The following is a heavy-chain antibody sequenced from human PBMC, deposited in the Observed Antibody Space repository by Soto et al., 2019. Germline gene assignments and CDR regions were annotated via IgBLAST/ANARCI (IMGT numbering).Heavy chain of an antibody. Sequence: EVQLVESGGGSVQPGRSLRLSCAASGFTFDDYAMHWVRQAPGKGLEWVSGISWNSGSIGYADSVKGRFTISRDNAKNSLYLQMNSLRAEDTALYYCAKEGCSSTSCYGGGYYYYYMDVWGKGTTVTVSS. J-gene: IGHJ6*03. D-gene: IGHD2-2*01. CDR2: ISWNSGSI. CDR3: AKEGCSSTSCYGGGYYYYYMDV. CDR1: GFTFDDYA. V-gene: IGHV3-9*01.